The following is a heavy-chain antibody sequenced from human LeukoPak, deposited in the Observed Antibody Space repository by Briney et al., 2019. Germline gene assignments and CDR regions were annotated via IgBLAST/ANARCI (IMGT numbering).Heavy chain of an antibody. CDR2: LDSSGST. Sequence: ASETLSLTCTVSGGSISSRSDYWGWIRQTPGKGLEWIGNLDSSGSTYYNPSLKSRVAISVGTSKNQFSPNLRSVTAADTAIYFCSRSHDYGGLYFYYYMDVWGKGTTVTVSS. CDR3: SRSHDYGGLYFYYYMDV. CDR1: GGSISSRSDY. J-gene: IGHJ6*03. D-gene: IGHD4-23*01. V-gene: IGHV4-39*01.